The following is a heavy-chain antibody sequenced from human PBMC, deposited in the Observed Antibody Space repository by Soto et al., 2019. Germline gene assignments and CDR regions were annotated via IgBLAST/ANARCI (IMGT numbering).Heavy chain of an antibody. D-gene: IGHD5-12*01. CDR2: ISGSGDNT. Sequence: EVQLLESGGGLVQPGGSLRLSCAASGFSFDDYAMTWVRQAAGKGLEWVSAISGSGDNTYYADSVKGRFTISRDNSKNTLYLQLNSLRAEDTALYYCAKGYYSGYDLAYFDYWGQGTRVTVSS. CDR3: AKGYYSGYDLAYFDY. CDR1: GFSFDDYA. J-gene: IGHJ4*02. V-gene: IGHV3-23*01.